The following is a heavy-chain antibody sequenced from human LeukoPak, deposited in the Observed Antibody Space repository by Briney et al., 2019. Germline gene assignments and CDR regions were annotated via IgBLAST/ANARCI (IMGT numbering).Heavy chain of an antibody. Sequence: PSETLSLTCTVSGGSISSYYWSWIRQPPGKGLEWIGYIYYSGGTNYNPSLKSRVTISVDTSKSQFSLKLSSVTAADTAVYYCARDLGGDYWGQGTLVTVSS. J-gene: IGHJ4*02. CDR1: GGSISSYY. V-gene: IGHV4-59*01. CDR3: ARDLGGDY. D-gene: IGHD3-10*01. CDR2: IYYSGGT.